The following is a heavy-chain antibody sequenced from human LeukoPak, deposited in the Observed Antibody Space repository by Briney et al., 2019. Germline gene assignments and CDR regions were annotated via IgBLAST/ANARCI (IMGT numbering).Heavy chain of an antibody. V-gene: IGHV3-49*04. CDR1: GFTFGDYA. D-gene: IGHD2-2*01. CDR2: IRSKAYGGTT. Sequence: GGSLRLSCTASGFTFGDYAMSWVRQAPGKGLEWVGFIRSKAYGGTTEYAASVKGRFTISRDDSKSIAYLQMNSLKTEDTAVYYCTRDRLGYCSSTSCYEYYYYYYMDVWGKGTTVTISS. CDR3: TRDRLGYCSSTSCYEYYYYYYMDV. J-gene: IGHJ6*03.